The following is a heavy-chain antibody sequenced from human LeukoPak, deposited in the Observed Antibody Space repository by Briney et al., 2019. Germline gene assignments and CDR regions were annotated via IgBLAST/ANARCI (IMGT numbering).Heavy chain of an antibody. CDR1: GFTFSSYA. CDR2: ISGSGGGT. CDR3: AKLDVARKQLWPRLVPAPFDY. J-gene: IGHJ4*02. V-gene: IGHV3-23*01. D-gene: IGHD5-18*01. Sequence: GGSLRLSCAASGFTFSSYAMSWVRQAPGKGLEWVSTISGSGGGTYYADSVKGRFTISRDNSKNTLYLQMNSLRAEDTAVYYCAKLDVARKQLWPRLVPAPFDYWGQGTLVTVSS.